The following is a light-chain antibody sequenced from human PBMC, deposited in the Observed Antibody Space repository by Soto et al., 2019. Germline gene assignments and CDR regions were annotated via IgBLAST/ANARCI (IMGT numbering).Light chain of an antibody. V-gene: IGKV3-15*01. CDR3: QQYNNWPPGT. Sequence: EMVMTQSPATLSMSPGERATLSCRASQSVSSNLAWYQQKPGQAPRLLIYGASTRATGIPARFSGSGSGTEFTLTISSLQSEDFAVYYCQQYNNWPPGTFGQGTRWIS. CDR1: QSVSSN. CDR2: GAS. J-gene: IGKJ1*01.